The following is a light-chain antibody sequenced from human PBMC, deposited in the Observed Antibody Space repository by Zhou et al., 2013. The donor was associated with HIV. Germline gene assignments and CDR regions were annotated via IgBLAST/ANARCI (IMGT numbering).Light chain of an antibody. J-gene: IGKJ5*01. CDR2: AAS. V-gene: IGKV1-27*01. CDR3: QKYNSAPSIT. Sequence: DIQMTQSPSTLSASVGDRVTITCRASQSISSWLAWYQQKPGKAPKLLIYAASTLQSGVPSRFSGSGSGTDFTLTISSLQPEDVAIYYCQKYNSAPSITFGQGTRLEI. CDR1: QSISSW.